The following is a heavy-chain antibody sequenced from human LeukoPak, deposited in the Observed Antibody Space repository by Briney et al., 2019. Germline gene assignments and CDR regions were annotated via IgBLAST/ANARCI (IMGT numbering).Heavy chain of an antibody. J-gene: IGHJ4*02. CDR1: GFTFSSSA. CDR2: ISGSGGAT. V-gene: IGHV3-23*01. CDR3: AKDRPIFKD. Sequence: SGRSLRLSCAPSGFTFSSSAMSWVRQAPGRGLEWVSTISGSGGATYYADSVKGRFTISSENSKNTLYLQMNSLRAEDTAVHYCAKDRPIFKDWGQGTQVTVSS.